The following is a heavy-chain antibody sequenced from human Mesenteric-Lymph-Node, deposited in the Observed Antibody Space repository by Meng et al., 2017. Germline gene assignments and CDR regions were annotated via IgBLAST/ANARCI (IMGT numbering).Heavy chain of an antibody. CDR2: IYYAGDA. CDR1: SGSISRSSYY. CDR3: ATDSSSWFQANTFDY. V-gene: IGHV4-39*07. Sequence: ESLKISCTVSSGSISRSSYYWAWIRQPPGKGLEWIGSIYYAGDAYYNPSLESRVTISVDTSKNQWSLSLTSVTAADTAIYFCATDSSSWFQANTFDYWGQGRPVTVSS. J-gene: IGHJ4*01. D-gene: IGHD6-13*01.